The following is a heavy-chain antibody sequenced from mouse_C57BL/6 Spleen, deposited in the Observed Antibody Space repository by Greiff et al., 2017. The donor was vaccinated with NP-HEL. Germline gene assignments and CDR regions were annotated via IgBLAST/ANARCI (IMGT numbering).Heavy chain of an antibody. CDR3: ARLHYDYDEDD. J-gene: IGHJ2*01. Sequence: QVQLQQPGAELVMPGASVKLSCKASGYTFTSYWMHWVKQRPGQGLEWIGEIDPSDSYTNYNQKFKGKSTLTVDKSSSTAYMQLSSLTSEDAAVYYCARLHYDYDEDDWGQGTTLTVSS. CDR2: IDPSDSYT. D-gene: IGHD2-4*01. V-gene: IGHV1-69*01. CDR1: GYTFTSYW.